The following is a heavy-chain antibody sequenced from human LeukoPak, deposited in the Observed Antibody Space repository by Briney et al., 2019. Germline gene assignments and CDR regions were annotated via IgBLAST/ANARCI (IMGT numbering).Heavy chain of an antibody. Sequence: SQTLSLTCAISGDSVSSNSGTWNWIRQSPSRGLEWLGRTYYRSQRYNDYAVSVKSRITINPDTSKTHFSLQLNSVTPDDTAVYYCARGKSKRLDVWGQGTTVTVSS. V-gene: IGHV6-1*01. D-gene: IGHD5/OR15-5a*01. CDR2: TYYRSQRYN. CDR1: GDSVSSNSGT. CDR3: ARGKSKRLDV. J-gene: IGHJ6*02.